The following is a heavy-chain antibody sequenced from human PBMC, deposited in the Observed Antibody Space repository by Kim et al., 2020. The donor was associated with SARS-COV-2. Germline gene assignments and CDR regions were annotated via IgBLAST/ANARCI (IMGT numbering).Heavy chain of an antibody. CDR3: ARERGEAYYYYYGMDV. D-gene: IGHD2-21*01. Sequence: GGSLRLSCAASGFTFSSYSMNWVRQAPGKGLEWVSYISSSSSTIYYADSVKGRFTISRDNAKNSLYLQMNSLRAEDTAVYYCARERGEAYYYYYGMDVWGQGTTVTVSS. CDR1: GFTFSSYS. CDR2: ISSSSSTI. V-gene: IGHV3-48*04. J-gene: IGHJ6*02.